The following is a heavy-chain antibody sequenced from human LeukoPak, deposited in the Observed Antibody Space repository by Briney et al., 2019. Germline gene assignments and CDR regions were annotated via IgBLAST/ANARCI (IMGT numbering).Heavy chain of an antibody. J-gene: IGHJ5*02. D-gene: IGHD2-15*01. Sequence: PSETLSLTCTVSGYSISSGYYWGWIRQPPGKGLEWIGSIYHSGSTSYNPSLKSRVTISVDTSKNQFSLKLSSVTAADTALYYCARDIVVVVAATFGIRFDPWGQGTLVTVSS. CDR1: GYSISSGYY. V-gene: IGHV4-38-2*02. CDR2: IYHSGST. CDR3: ARDIVVVVAATFGIRFDP.